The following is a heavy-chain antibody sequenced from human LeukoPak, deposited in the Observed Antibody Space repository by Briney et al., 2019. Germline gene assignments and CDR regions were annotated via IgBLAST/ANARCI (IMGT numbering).Heavy chain of an antibody. J-gene: IGHJ3*02. D-gene: IGHD6-13*01. Sequence: ASVKVSCKASGGTFSSYAISWVRQAPGQGLEWMGRIIPILGIANYAQKFQGRVTITADKSTSTAYMELSSLRSEDTAVYYCARSQPRIAAAGPDAFDIWGQGTMVTVSS. CDR1: GGTFSSYA. CDR3: ARSQPRIAAAGPDAFDI. V-gene: IGHV1-69*04. CDR2: IIPILGIA.